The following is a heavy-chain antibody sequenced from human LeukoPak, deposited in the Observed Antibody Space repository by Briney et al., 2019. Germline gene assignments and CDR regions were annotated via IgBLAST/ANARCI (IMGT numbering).Heavy chain of an antibody. CDR1: GGSISSYY. V-gene: IGHV4-4*09. CDR2: IYTSGST. D-gene: IGHD6-13*01. CDR3: ARYIAAAGTLDY. J-gene: IGHJ4*02. Sequence: SETLSLTCTVSGGSISSYYWSWIRQPPGKGLEWIGYIYTSGSTNYNPSLKSRVTISVDTSKNQFSLKLSSVTAADTAVYYWARYIAAAGTLDYWGQGTLVTVSS.